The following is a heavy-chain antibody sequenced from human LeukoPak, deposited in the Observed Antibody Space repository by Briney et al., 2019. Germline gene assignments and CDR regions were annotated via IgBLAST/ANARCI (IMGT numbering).Heavy chain of an antibody. V-gene: IGHV4-34*01. D-gene: IGHD3-22*01. CDR2: INHSGST. CDR1: GGSFSGYY. CDR3: ARAGYYYDSSGYYYYFDY. Sequence: SETLSLTCAVYGGSFSGYYWSWIRQPPGKGLEWIGEINHSGSTNYNPSLKSRVTISVDTSKNQFSLKLSSVTAVDTAVYYCARAGYYYDSSGYYYYFDYWGQGTLVTVSS. J-gene: IGHJ4*02.